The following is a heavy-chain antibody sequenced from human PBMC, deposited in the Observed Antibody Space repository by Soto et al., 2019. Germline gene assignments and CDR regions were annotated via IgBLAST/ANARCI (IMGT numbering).Heavy chain of an antibody. CDR3: AKDTIPTRYFDY. Sequence: GGSLRLSCTASGFNLRTYAMSWVRQAPGKGLEWVSTISGSGDSTYYVDSVKGRFTISRDNSKNTLYLQMNSLRAEDTAVYYCAKDTIPTRYFDYWGQGTLVTVSS. CDR1: GFNLRTYA. J-gene: IGHJ4*02. D-gene: IGHD3-9*01. V-gene: IGHV3-23*01. CDR2: ISGSGDST.